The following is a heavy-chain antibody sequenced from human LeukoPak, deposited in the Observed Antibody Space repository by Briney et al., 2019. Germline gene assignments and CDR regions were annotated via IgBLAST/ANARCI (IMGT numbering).Heavy chain of an antibody. D-gene: IGHD2-2*01. V-gene: IGHV3-23*01. CDR2: ISGSGGST. CDR1: GFTFSSYA. CDR3: AKAVVVVPDAIDY. J-gene: IGHJ4*02. Sequence: GGSLRLSCVASGFTFSSYAMSWVRQAPGKGLEWVSSISGSGGSTHYADSVKGRFTISRDNSKNTLYLQMNSLRAEGTAVHYCAKAVVVVPDAIDYWGQGTLVTVSS.